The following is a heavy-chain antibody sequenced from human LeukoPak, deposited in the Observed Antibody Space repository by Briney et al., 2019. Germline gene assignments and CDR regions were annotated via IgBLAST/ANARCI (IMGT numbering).Heavy chain of an antibody. V-gene: IGHV3-23*01. D-gene: IGHD1-26*01. CDR2: ISGSGGST. CDR3: ARHYGSGSYYPSY. CDR1: GFTFSRYS. Sequence: GGSLRLSCAASGFTFSRYSMHWVRQAPGKGLEWVSAISGSGGSTYYADSVKGRFTISRDNSKNTLYLQMNSLRAEDTAVYYCARHYGSGSYYPSYWGQGTLVTVSS. J-gene: IGHJ4*02.